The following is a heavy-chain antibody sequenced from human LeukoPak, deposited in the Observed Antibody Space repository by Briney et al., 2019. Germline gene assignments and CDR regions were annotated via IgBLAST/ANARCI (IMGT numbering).Heavy chain of an antibody. CDR1: GYSFTSYY. D-gene: IGHD1-26*01. J-gene: IGHJ5*02. CDR3: ARDNSVGETAWWFDP. Sequence: ASVKVSCKASGYSFTSYYMHWVRQAPGQALEWMGLINPSGSSTTYAQKFQGRVTMTRDMFTSTDYMELTSLTSDDTAVYYCARDNSVGETAWWFDPWGQGTLVTVSS. V-gene: IGHV1-46*01. CDR2: INPSGSST.